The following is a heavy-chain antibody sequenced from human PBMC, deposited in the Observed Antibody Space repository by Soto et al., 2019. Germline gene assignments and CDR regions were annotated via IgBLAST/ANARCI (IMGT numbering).Heavy chain of an antibody. D-gene: IGHD2-2*01. Sequence: GGPQSHSWAAAQGNFSSYGVHWISKNPGKGLEWVSAISGSGGSTYYGDSVKGRFTFSRDNSKNTLYLQMNILRAEGTAVYYCAKDLGVIVGIPAAAYFFDFWGQGTLVIVFS. V-gene: IGHV3-23*01. CDR1: QGNFSSYG. CDR2: ISGSGGST. CDR3: AKDLGVIVGIPAAAYFFDF. J-gene: IGHJ4*02.